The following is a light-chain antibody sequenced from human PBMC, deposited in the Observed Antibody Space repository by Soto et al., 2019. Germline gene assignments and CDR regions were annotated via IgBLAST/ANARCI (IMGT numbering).Light chain of an antibody. CDR2: AAS. Sequence: DIQMTQSPSSLSASVGDRVTITGRASQSISSYLNWYQQKQGKAPKILIYAASSLQSGVPSRFSGSGSGTDFTLTISSLQPEDFATYYCQQSYSNPQTFGQGTKVDIK. CDR1: QSISSY. V-gene: IGKV1-39*01. CDR3: QQSYSNPQT. J-gene: IGKJ1*01.